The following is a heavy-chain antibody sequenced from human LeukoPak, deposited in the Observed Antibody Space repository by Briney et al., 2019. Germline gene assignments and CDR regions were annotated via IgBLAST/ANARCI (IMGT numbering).Heavy chain of an antibody. CDR2: ISHSGST. V-gene: IGHV4-34*01. CDR1: GGSFSGYY. Sequence: PSETLSLTCAVYGGSFSGYYWSWIRQPPGKGLEWIGEISHSGSTNYNPSLKSRVTISVDTSKNQFSLKLSSVTAADTAVYYCARGRSNYHFYYYGMDVWGQGTTVTVSS. CDR3: ARGRSNYHFYYYGMDV. D-gene: IGHD4-11*01. J-gene: IGHJ6*02.